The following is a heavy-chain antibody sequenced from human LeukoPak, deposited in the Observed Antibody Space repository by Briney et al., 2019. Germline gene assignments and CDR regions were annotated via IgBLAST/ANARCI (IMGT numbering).Heavy chain of an antibody. D-gene: IGHD3-22*01. J-gene: IGHJ4*02. Sequence: SETLSLTCTVSGGSISSYYWSWIRQPPGKGLEWIGYIYYSGSTNYNPSLKSRVTISVDTSKNQFSLKLSSVIAADTAVYYCARSYDSSGYFVSPYYFDYWGQGTLVTVSS. CDR2: IYYSGST. CDR3: ARSYDSSGYFVSPYYFDY. V-gene: IGHV4-59*01. CDR1: GGSISSYY.